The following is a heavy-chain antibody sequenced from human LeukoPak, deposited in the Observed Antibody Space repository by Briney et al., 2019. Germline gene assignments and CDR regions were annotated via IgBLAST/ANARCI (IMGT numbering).Heavy chain of an antibody. J-gene: IGHJ4*02. Sequence: GASVKVSCKASGYTFISYGVSWVRQAPGQGLEWMGWISTYGGSTNYAQKLQGRVTVTTDTSTSTVYMELRSLLSDDTAVYYCARLYYYDSSGYYYLDYWGQGTLVTVSS. CDR1: GYTFISYG. V-gene: IGHV1-18*01. D-gene: IGHD3-22*01. CDR2: ISTYGGST. CDR3: ARLYYYDSSGYYYLDY.